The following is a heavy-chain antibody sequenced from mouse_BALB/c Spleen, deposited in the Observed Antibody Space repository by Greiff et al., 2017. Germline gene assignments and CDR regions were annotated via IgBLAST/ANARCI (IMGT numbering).Heavy chain of an antibody. CDR2: IYPGSGST. J-gene: IGHJ4*01. Sequence: QVQLKQPGAELVKPGTSVKLSCKASGYNFTSYWINWVKLRPGQGLEWIGDIYPGSGSTNYNEKFKSKATLTVDTSSSTAYMQLSSLASEDSALYYCARMGLRLSYAMDYWGQGTSVTVSS. CDR3: ARMGLRLSYAMDY. V-gene: IGHV1-55*01. CDR1: GYNFTSYW. D-gene: IGHD1-2*01.